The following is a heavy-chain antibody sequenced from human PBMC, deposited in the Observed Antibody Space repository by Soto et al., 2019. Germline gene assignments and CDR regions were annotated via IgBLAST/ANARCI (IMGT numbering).Heavy chain of an antibody. D-gene: IGHD3-10*01. CDR2: LTAGGGDT. CDR3: SKKYYYDAGTYLDHFDC. V-gene: IGHV3-23*01. CDR1: GFTFSNYA. J-gene: IGHJ4*02. Sequence: EMQLLESGGGLVQPGGSLRLSCAASGFTFSNYAMSWVRQAPGKGLEWVSTLTAGGGDTYYAESVKGRFTISRDTSKNTLYMEMTSLRAGATALYYCSKKYYYDAGTYLDHFDCWGQGTLVTVSS.